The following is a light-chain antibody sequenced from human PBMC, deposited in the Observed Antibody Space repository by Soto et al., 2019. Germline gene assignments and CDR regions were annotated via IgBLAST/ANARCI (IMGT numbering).Light chain of an antibody. J-gene: IGKJ1*01. CDR3: QQYGNSPWT. CDR1: QSVSSSF. CDR2: GAS. Sequence: EIVLTQSPGTLSLSPGERATLSCRASQSVSSSFLAWYQQNPGQAPRLLIYGASSRATGIPDRFSGSGSGTDFTLTISRLEPEDFAVYYCQQYGNSPWTFGQGTKVEI. V-gene: IGKV3-20*01.